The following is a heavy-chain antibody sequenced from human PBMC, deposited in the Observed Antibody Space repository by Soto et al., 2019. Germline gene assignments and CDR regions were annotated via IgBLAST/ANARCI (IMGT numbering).Heavy chain of an antibody. J-gene: IGHJ6*02. CDR2: IYYSGST. V-gene: IGHV4-59*01. CDR1: GGSISSYY. D-gene: IGHD6-6*01. CDR3: ARDLGEPARPFRFVYGMDV. Sequence: PSETLSLTCTVSGGSISSYYWSWIRQPPGKGLEWIGYIYYSGSTNYNPSLKSRVTISVDTSKNQFSLKLSSVTAADTAVYYCARDLGEPARPFRFVYGMDVWGQGTTVTVSS.